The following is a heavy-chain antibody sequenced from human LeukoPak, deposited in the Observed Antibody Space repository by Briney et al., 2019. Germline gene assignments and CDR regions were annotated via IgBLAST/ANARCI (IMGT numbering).Heavy chain of an antibody. J-gene: IGHJ3*02. CDR1: GGTFSSYA. CDR3: ASPATTMIRGAHDAFDI. D-gene: IGHD3-10*01. CDR2: IIPIFGTA. V-gene: IGHV1-69*13. Sequence: SVKVSCKASGGTFSSYAISWVRQAPGQGLEWMGGIIPIFGTANYAQKFQGRVTITADESTSTAYMELSSLRSEDTAVYFCASPATTMIRGAHDAFDIWGQGTMVTVSS.